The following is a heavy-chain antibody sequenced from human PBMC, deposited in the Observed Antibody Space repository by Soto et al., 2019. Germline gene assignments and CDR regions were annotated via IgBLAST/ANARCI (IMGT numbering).Heavy chain of an antibody. CDR2: IYSGGST. V-gene: IGHV3-66*01. Sequence: EVQLVESGGGLVQPAGSLRLSCAASGFTVSTKYMNWVRQAPGKGLEWVSVIYSGGSTFYADSVRGRFTISRDNSKNTVNLQMNSLRAEDTAVYYCARDHWAADYWGQGTLVTVSS. D-gene: IGHD3-16*01. CDR1: GFTVSTKY. CDR3: ARDHWAADY. J-gene: IGHJ4*02.